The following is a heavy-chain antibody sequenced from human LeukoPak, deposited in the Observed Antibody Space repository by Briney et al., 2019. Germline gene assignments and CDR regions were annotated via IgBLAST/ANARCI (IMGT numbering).Heavy chain of an antibody. CDR1: GFTFSNYA. D-gene: IGHD1-26*01. J-gene: IGHJ4*02. V-gene: IGHV3-23*01. CDR3: AKVHTQRRIVGATHTWVDY. CDR2: ISGSGGST. Sequence: GGSLRLSCAASGFTFSNYAMSWVRQAPGKGLEWVSVISGSGGSTYYADSVKGRFTISRDNSKNTLYLQMNSLRAEDTAVYYCAKVHTQRRIVGATHTWVDYWGQGTLVTVSS.